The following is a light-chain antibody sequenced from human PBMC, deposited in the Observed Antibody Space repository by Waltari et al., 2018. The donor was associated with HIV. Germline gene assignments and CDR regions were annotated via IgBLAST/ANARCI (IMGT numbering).Light chain of an antibody. CDR1: SGHSNYA. J-gene: IGLJ3*02. CDR3: QTWGTGIQGV. Sequence: QLVLTQSPSASASLGASVKLTCTLSSGHSNYAIAWHQQQPGKGPRYLMKLKSDGSHIKGDGTPDRFSGSSSGAERDLTISSLQSEDEADYYCQTWGTGIQGVFGGGTKLTVL. V-gene: IGLV4-69*01. CDR2: LKSDGSH.